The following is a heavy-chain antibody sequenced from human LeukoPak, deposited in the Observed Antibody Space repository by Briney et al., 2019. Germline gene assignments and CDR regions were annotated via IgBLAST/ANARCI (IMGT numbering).Heavy chain of an antibody. CDR1: GYTFTSYG. J-gene: IGHJ3*02. CDR3: ARDQEDIVVVPAVYDAFDI. Sequence: SVKVSCKASGYTFTSYGISWVRQAPGQGLEWMGGIIPIFGTANYAQKFQGRVTITADESTSTAYMELSSLRSEDTAVYYCARDQEDIVVVPAVYDAFDIWGQGTMVTVSS. D-gene: IGHD2-2*01. V-gene: IGHV1-69*13. CDR2: IIPIFGTA.